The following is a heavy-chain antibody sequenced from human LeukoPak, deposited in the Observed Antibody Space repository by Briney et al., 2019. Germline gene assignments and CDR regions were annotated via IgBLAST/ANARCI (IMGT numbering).Heavy chain of an antibody. V-gene: IGHV1-2*02. CDR1: KYTFTVYY. J-gene: IGHJ4*02. CDR2: INPNSGGT. D-gene: IGHD3-22*01. Sequence: ASVTVSFKSSKYTFTVYYLHWVRQAPGQGLDWMGWINPNSGGTNYAQKFQGRVTMTRDTSISTAYMELSRLRSDDTAVYYCARGANYYDSSGAYYFDYWGQGTPVTVSS. CDR3: ARGANYYDSSGAYYFDY.